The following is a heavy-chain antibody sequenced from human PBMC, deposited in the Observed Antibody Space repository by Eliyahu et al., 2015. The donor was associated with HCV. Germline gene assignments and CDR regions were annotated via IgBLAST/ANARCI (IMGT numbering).Heavy chain of an antibody. J-gene: IGHJ5*02. D-gene: IGHD3-9*01. CDR2: IYYSGST. Sequence: QLQLQESGPGLVKPSETLSLTCTVXGDSISXSSYYWGWIRQPPGKGLEWIGSIYYSGSTYYNPSLKSRVTFSVDTSKNQFSLKLTSVTAADTAVYYCARLQWDILTGYPLGWLDPWGQGTLVTVSS. CDR3: ARLQWDILTGYPLGWLDP. V-gene: IGHV4-39*01. CDR1: GDSISXSSYY.